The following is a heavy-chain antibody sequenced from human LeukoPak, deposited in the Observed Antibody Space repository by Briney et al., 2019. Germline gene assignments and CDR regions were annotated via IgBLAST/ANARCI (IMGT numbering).Heavy chain of an antibody. Sequence: AASVKVSCKASGYTFTSYGMSWVRQAPGQGLEWMGWISAYNGNTYYAQKLQGRVTMTTDTSTSTAYMELRSLRSDDTAVYYCARVFVVVPAAYYMDVWGKGTTVTVSS. CDR3: ARVFVVVPAAYYMDV. J-gene: IGHJ6*03. CDR1: GYTFTSYG. D-gene: IGHD2-2*01. CDR2: ISAYNGNT. V-gene: IGHV1-18*01.